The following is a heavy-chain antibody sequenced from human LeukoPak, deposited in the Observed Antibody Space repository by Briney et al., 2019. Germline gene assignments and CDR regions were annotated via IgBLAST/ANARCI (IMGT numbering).Heavy chain of an antibody. Sequence: PGGSLRLSCAASGFTFNSYAMSWVRRAPGKGLEWVSGISGSGGSTYYADSVKGRFTISRDNSKNTLYLQMNSLRAEDTAVYYCAREGGSGWEPNWFDPWGQGTLVTVSS. D-gene: IGHD6-19*01. J-gene: IGHJ5*02. CDR2: ISGSGGST. V-gene: IGHV3-23*01. CDR1: GFTFNSYA. CDR3: AREGGSGWEPNWFDP.